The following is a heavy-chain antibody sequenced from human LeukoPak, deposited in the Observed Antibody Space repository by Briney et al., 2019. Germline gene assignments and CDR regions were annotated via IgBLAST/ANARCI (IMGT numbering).Heavy chain of an antibody. J-gene: IGHJ4*02. Sequence: PSETLSLTCTVSGYSISSGYYWGWIRQPPGKGLEWIGSIYHSGSTYYNPSLKSRVTISVDTSKNQFSLKLSPVTAADTAVYYCARTDSSGYYYRRTFDYWGQGTLVTVSS. D-gene: IGHD3-22*01. V-gene: IGHV4-38-2*02. CDR2: IYHSGST. CDR1: GYSISSGYY. CDR3: ARTDSSGYYYRRTFDY.